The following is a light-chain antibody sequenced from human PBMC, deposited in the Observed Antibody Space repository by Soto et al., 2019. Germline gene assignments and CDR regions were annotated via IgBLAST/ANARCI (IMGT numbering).Light chain of an antibody. CDR1: QSISSW. Sequence: DIQMTQSPSSVSASVGDRVTITCRASQSISSWLAWYQQKPGKAPKVLIFDASSLESGVPSRFSGSGSGTEFTLTISSLQPDDFATYYCQQYQNSWTFGQGTKVDI. CDR3: QQYQNSWT. J-gene: IGKJ1*01. V-gene: IGKV1-5*01. CDR2: DAS.